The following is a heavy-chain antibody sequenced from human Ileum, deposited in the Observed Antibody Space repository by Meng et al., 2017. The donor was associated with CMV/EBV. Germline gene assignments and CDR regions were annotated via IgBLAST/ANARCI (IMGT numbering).Heavy chain of an antibody. V-gene: IGHV6-1*01. D-gene: IGHD6-6*01. CDR1: GDRVSTNNVA. J-gene: IGHJ4*02. CDR3: ARESELLRFDH. Sequence: QQQLQQSRPGWVKPSQTLSLTCAISGDRVSTNNVAWNWIRQSPLRGLEWLGRTAYRSKWDYEYSVSVKSRITISPDTSKNQFSLQLRSVTPEDTAVYYCARESELLRFDHWGQGTLVTASS. CDR2: TAYRSKWDY.